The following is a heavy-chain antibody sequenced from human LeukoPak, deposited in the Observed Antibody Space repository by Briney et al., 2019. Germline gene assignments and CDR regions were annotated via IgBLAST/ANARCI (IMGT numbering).Heavy chain of an antibody. CDR3: ARGPNSPDY. J-gene: IGHJ4*02. V-gene: IGHV3-74*01. D-gene: IGHD2/OR15-2a*01. CDR2: ASADGSIT. Sequence: GGSLRLSCEASGFTFSSSWMHWVRHPPGKGLVWVSSASADGSITRYADSVKGRFTISRDNAKNTVFLQMNSLRVEDTAVYHCARGPNSPDYWGQGTLVTVSS. CDR1: GFTFSSSW.